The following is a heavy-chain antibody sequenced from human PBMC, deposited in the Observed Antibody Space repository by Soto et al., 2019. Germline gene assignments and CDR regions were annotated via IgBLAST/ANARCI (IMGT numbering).Heavy chain of an antibody. V-gene: IGHV3-53*04. CDR2: IYSGGST. Sequence: EVQLVESGGGLVQPGGSLRLSCAASGFTVSSNYMSWVRQAPGKGLEWVSVIYSGGSTYYADSVKGRFTISRHNSKNTLYLQMNSLRAEDTAVYYCARAVTLGKSYGMDVWGQGTTVTVSS. D-gene: IGHD1-26*01. CDR1: GFTVSSNY. CDR3: ARAVTLGKSYGMDV. J-gene: IGHJ6*02.